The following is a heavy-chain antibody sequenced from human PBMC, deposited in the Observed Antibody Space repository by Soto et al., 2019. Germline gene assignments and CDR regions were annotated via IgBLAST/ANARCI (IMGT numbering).Heavy chain of an antibody. CDR2: IWYDGSNK. V-gene: IGHV3-33*01. J-gene: IGHJ4*02. CDR3: ARRIAAAACAVDY. Sequence: PGGSLRHCCEASGFTFSSYGMHWVRQAPGKGLELVAVIWYDGSNKYYADSVKGRFTISIDNSNNTLYLQMNSLRAEDRAGYYCARRIAAAACAVDYWGQRTLVTISS. D-gene: IGHD6-13*01. CDR1: GFTFSSYG.